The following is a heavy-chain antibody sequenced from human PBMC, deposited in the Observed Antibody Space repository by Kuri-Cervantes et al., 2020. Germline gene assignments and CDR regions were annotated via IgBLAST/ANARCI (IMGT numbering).Heavy chain of an antibody. Sequence: ASVKVSCKASGYNFISYYMHWVRQAPGQGLEWMGWINPNSGGTNYAQKFQGWVTMTRDTSISTAYMELSRLRSDDTAVYYCAREGYSSSWYSALHFDYWGQGTLVAVSS. J-gene: IGHJ4*02. D-gene: IGHD6-13*01. V-gene: IGHV1-2*04. CDR3: AREGYSSSWYSALHFDY. CDR1: GYNFISYY. CDR2: INPNSGGT.